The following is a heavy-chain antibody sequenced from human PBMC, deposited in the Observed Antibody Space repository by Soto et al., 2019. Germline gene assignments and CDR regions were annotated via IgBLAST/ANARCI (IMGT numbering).Heavy chain of an antibody. CDR1: GFTFSSYW. CDR3: ARDRIRGDGYVLDS. J-gene: IGHJ4*02. CDR2: INRAGSER. V-gene: IGHV3-7*01. D-gene: IGHD5-12*01. Sequence: PGGSLRLSCEAYGFTFSSYWMGWVRQAPGKGLEWVANINRAGSERYYVDSVKGRFTISRDNAKNSVYLQMNSLRAEDSAVYYCARDRIRGDGYVLDSWGQGALVTVSS.